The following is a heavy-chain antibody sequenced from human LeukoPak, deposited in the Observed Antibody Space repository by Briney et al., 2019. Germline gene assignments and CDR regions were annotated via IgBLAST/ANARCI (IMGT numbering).Heavy chain of an antibody. D-gene: IGHD3-9*01. Sequence: SQTLSLTCTVSGGSISSGGYYWSWIRQHPGKGLEWIGYIYYSGSTYYNPSLKSRVTISVDTSKNQFPLKLSSVTAADTAVYYCARANTYYDILTGPMGPNWFDPWGQGTLVTVSS. J-gene: IGHJ5*02. V-gene: IGHV4-31*03. CDR3: ARANTYYDILTGPMGPNWFDP. CDR1: GGSISSGGYY. CDR2: IYYSGST.